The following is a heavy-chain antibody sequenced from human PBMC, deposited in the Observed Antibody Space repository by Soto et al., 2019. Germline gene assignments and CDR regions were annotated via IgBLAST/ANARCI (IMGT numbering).Heavy chain of an antibody. CDR1: GFTVSNNY. Sequence: EVQLVETGGDWIQPGGSLRLSCAASGFTVSNNYMSWVRQAPGKGLEWVSLIYSGGSTYYADSVKGRFTISRDNSKNTLYLQMNSLRAEDTAVYYCATYSSLDYWGQGTLVTVSS. J-gene: IGHJ4*02. CDR2: IYSGGST. CDR3: ATYSSLDY. V-gene: IGHV3-53*02. D-gene: IGHD6-13*01.